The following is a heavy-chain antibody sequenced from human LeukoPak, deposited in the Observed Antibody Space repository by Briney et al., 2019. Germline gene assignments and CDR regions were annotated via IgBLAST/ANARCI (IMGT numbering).Heavy chain of an antibody. V-gene: IGHV4-30-2*01. Sequence: SETLSLTCTVSGGSISSGGYYWSWIRQPPGKGLEWIGYIYHSGSTYYNPSLKSRVTISVDRSKNQFSLKLSSVTAADTAVYYCARDDGLYFDYWGQGTLVTVSS. CDR1: GGSISSGGYY. J-gene: IGHJ4*02. CDR2: IYHSGST. CDR3: ARDDGLYFDY. D-gene: IGHD3/OR15-3a*01.